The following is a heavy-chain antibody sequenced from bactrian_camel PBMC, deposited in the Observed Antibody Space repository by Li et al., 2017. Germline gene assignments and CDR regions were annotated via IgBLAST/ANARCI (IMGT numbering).Heavy chain of an antibody. Sequence: HVQLVESGGGLVQPGGSLRLSCAASGYTGSRYCMGWFRQGPGKEREGIATISTDASSFYYSDAVKGRFTISRDNAKNTLYLQMNSLKPEDTAVYYCAADPSRELWVGYPPYKYWGQGTQVTVS. V-gene: IGHV3S1*01. J-gene: IGHJ4*01. CDR1: GYTGSRYC. CDR2: ISTDASSF. CDR3: AADPSRELWVGYPPYKY. D-gene: IGHD5*01.